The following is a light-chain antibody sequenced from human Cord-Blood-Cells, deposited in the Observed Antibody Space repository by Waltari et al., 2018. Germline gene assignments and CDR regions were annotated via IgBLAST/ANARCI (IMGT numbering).Light chain of an antibody. Sequence: EIVLTQSPATLSLSPGERATLSCMASQRGSSYLAWYQQKPGQAPRLLIYDASNRATGIPARFSGRGSGTDFTLTISSLEPEDLADYYGQQRSNWPLTFGGGTKVEIK. CDR3: QQRSNWPLT. J-gene: IGKJ4*01. V-gene: IGKV3-11*01. CDR1: QRGSSY. CDR2: DAS.